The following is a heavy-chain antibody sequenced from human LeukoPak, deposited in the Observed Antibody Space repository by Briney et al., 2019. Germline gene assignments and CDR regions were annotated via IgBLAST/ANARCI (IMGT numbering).Heavy chain of an antibody. J-gene: IGHJ4*02. CDR3: ARHDYGDYCDY. V-gene: IGHV4-39*01. D-gene: IGHD4-17*01. CDR1: GGSISSSSYY. Sequence: SETLSLTCTVSGGSISSSSYYWGWIRQPPGKGLEWIVSIYYSGSTYDNPSLKSRVTISVDTSKNQFSLKLSSVTAADTAVYYCARHDYGDYCDYWGQGTLVTVSS. CDR2: IYYSGST.